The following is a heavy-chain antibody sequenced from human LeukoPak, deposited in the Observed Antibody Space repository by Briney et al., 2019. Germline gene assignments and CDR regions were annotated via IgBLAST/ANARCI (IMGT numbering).Heavy chain of an antibody. V-gene: IGHV1-18*01. Sequence: ASVKVSCKASGYTFTSYGISWVRQAPGQGLEWMGWISAYNGNTNYAQKLQGRVTMTTDTSTSTAYMELRSLRSDDTAVYYCARDSDSSGYTPLGAFDIWGQGTMVTVSS. J-gene: IGHJ3*02. CDR2: ISAYNGNT. CDR3: ARDSDSSGYTPLGAFDI. D-gene: IGHD3-22*01. CDR1: GYTFTSYG.